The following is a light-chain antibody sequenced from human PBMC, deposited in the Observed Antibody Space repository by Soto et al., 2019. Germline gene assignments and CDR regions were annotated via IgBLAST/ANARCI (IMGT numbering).Light chain of an antibody. CDR3: QQYNNWPVT. Sequence: EIVMTQSPATLSLSTGERATLSCRASQSMSNDLALYQQKPGQAPRLLIYGASTRTTGIPARFNGSGSGTEFTLTISSLQSEDFAVYYCQQYNNWPVTFGGGTKVDI. CDR2: GAS. J-gene: IGKJ4*01. CDR1: QSMSND. V-gene: IGKV3-15*01.